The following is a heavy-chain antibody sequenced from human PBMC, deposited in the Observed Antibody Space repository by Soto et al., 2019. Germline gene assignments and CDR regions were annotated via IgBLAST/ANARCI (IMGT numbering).Heavy chain of an antibody. D-gene: IGHD2-8*01. J-gene: IGHJ6*02. CDR3: ARDNGGAALKGSGMDV. CDR2: IYYNGNT. Sequence: QVQVQESGPGLVKPSQTLSLKCSVSGGSIGSRDYYWSWIRQHPEKGLEWIGSIYYNGNTDYNPSLRGRPTMSLDTSMNEFSLKLTSVTAADTAVYYCARDNGGAALKGSGMDVWGQGTTVTVS. CDR1: GGSIGSRDYY. V-gene: IGHV4-31*02.